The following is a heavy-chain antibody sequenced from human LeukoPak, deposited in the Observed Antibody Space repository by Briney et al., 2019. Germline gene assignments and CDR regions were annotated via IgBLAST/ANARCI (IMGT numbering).Heavy chain of an antibody. CDR2: ISFDGSNI. CDR1: GFTFSSYA. V-gene: IGHV3-30-3*01. J-gene: IGHJ4*02. Sequence: GGSLRLSCAASGFTFSSYAMHWVRQAPGKGLEWVAVISFDGSNIYYADSVRGRFTVSRDNSKNTLYLQMDSLRPEDTAVYYCARARGTSGWVLFDDWGQGTLVTVSS. D-gene: IGHD6-19*01. CDR3: ARARGTSGWVLFDD.